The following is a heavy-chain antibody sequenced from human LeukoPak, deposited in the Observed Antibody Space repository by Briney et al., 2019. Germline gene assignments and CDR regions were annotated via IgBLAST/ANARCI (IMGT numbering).Heavy chain of an antibody. CDR3: ARVGDHFHWNLDL. D-gene: IGHD3-3*02. CDR1: GFTVSSNY. J-gene: IGHJ2*01. V-gene: IGHV3-53*01. CDR2: IYSGGTT. Sequence: GGSLRLSCAASGFTVSSNYMSWVRQAPGKGLEWVSVIYSGGTTYYADSVKGRFTISRDTSKNTLSLQMSSLRAEDTAVYFCARVGDHFHWNLDLWGRGTLVTVSS.